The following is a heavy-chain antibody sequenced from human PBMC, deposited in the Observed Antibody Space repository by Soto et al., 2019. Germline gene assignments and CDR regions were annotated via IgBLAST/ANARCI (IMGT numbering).Heavy chain of an antibody. Sequence: GGSLRLSCAASGFTFSSYAMSWVRQAPGKGLEWVSAISGSGGSTYYADSVKGRFTIYRDNSKNTLYLQMNSLRAEDTAVYYCAKDAASASFYDYVWGSYRYKGDDAFDIWGQGTMVTVSS. D-gene: IGHD3-16*02. J-gene: IGHJ3*02. V-gene: IGHV3-23*01. CDR2: ISGSGGST. CDR1: GFTFSSYA. CDR3: AKDAASASFYDYVWGSYRYKGDDAFDI.